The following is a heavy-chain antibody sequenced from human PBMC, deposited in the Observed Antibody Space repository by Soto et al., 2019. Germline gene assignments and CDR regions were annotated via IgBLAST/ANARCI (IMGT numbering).Heavy chain of an antibody. CDR2: IFYSGNT. D-gene: IGHD5-18*01. CDR1: GGSLSGYY. CDR3: AREVITGGHSYGYVWGLYGMDV. J-gene: IGHJ6*02. V-gene: IGHV4-59*01. Sequence: SETLSLTCTVSGGSLSGYYWSWIRQSPGKGLEWIACIFYSGNTYHNPALQSRVTISVDTSKNQFSLKLSSVTAADTAVYYCAREVITGGHSYGYVWGLYGMDVWGQGTTVTVSS.